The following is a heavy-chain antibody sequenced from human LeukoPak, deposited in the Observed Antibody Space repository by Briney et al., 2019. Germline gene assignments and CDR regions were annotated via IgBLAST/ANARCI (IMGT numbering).Heavy chain of an antibody. D-gene: IGHD2-2*02. CDR2: MNPDSGNT. V-gene: IGHV1-8*01. CDR1: RYTFTSYD. J-gene: IGHJ4*01. Sequence: GASVKVSCKAARYTFTSYDINWVRQAPGQGLEWTGWMNPDSGNTGYAQKFQGRVSMTRNTSISTAYMELGGLTSDDTAVYFCARGSHRGYCTTSNCYTVDYWGQGTLVSVSS. CDR3: ARGSHRGYCTTSNCYTVDY.